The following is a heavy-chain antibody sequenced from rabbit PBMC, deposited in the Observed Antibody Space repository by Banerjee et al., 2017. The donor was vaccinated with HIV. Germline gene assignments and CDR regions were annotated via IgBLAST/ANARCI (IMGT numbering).Heavy chain of an antibody. Sequence: LTLTCTASGFSFSSNYMCWVRQAPGKGLELIACIYAGSSSSTWYASWVNGRFTISKTSSTTVTLQMTSLTAADTATYFCARDLAGVIGWNFDLWGPGTLVTVS. CDR3: ARDLAGVIGWNFDL. CDR1: GFSFSSNY. V-gene: IGHV1S40*01. CDR2: IYAGSSSST. J-gene: IGHJ4*01. D-gene: IGHD4-1*01.